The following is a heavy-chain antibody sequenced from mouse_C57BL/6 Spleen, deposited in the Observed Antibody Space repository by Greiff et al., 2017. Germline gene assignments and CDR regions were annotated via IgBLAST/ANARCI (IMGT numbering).Heavy chain of an antibody. CDR1: GYSFTSYY. J-gene: IGHJ1*03. D-gene: IGHD1-1*01. CDR3: ARGNYYGSRDWYFDV. V-gene: IGHV1-66*01. CDR2: IYPGSGNT. Sequence: QVQLQQSGPELVKPGASVKISCKASGYSFTSYYIHWVKQRPGQGLEWIGWIYPGSGNTKYNEKFKGKATLTADTSSSTAYMQLSSLTSEDSAVYYGARGNYYGSRDWYFDVWGTGTTVTVSS.